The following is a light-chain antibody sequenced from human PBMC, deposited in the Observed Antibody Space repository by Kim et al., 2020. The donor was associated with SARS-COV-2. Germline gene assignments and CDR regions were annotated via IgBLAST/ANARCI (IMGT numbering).Light chain of an antibody. CDR1: QSVSSSY. V-gene: IGKV3-20*01. CDR3: QQYNRSPRT. Sequence: EIVLTQSPGTLSLSLGERATLSCRASQSVSSSYLAWYQQKPGQAPRLLIYGASSRATGIPDRFSGSGSGTDFTLTISRLEPEDFAVYYCQQYNRSPRTFGLGTKVEIK. J-gene: IGKJ1*01. CDR2: GAS.